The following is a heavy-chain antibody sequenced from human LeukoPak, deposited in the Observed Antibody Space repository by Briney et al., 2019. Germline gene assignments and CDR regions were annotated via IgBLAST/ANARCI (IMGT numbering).Heavy chain of an antibody. CDR1: GGSIRSYY. CDR2: INYSGST. Sequence: PSETLSLTCTVSGGSIRSYYWSWIRQSPGKGLEWIGYINYSGSTNYNPSLKSRVTISVDTSKNQFSLKLSSVTAADTAVYYCARGRPPHDYGTLFDYWGQGTLVTVSS. CDR3: ARGRPPHDYGTLFDY. D-gene: IGHD4-17*01. J-gene: IGHJ4*02. V-gene: IGHV4-59*01.